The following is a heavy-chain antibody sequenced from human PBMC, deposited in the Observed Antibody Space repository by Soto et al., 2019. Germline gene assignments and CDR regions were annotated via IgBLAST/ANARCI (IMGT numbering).Heavy chain of an antibody. J-gene: IGHJ4*02. CDR2: ISSSSSTI. CDR3: ARDKGRSPLDY. CDR1: GFVFSNAW. Sequence: GGSLRLSCVGSGFVFSNAWMHWVRQAPGKGLEWVSYISSSSSTIYYADSVKGRFTISRDNAKNSLYLQMNSLRAEDTAVYYCARDKGRSPLDYWGQGTLVTVSS. D-gene: IGHD2-15*01. V-gene: IGHV3-48*01.